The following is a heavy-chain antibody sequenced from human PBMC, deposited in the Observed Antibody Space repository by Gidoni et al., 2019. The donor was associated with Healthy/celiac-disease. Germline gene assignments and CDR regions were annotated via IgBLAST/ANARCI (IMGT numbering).Heavy chain of an antibody. CDR2: IYYSGST. V-gene: IGHV4-39*01. CDR1: GGSISSSSYY. D-gene: IGHD6-13*01. CDR3: ARQGPYSSSWSVRWFDP. J-gene: IGHJ5*02. Sequence: QLQLQESGPGLVKPSETLSLTCTVSGGSISSSSYYWGWIRQPPGKGLEWIGSIYYSGSTYYNPSLKSRVTISVDTSKNQFSLKLSSVTAADTAVYYCARQGPYSSSWSVRWFDPWGQGTLVTVSS.